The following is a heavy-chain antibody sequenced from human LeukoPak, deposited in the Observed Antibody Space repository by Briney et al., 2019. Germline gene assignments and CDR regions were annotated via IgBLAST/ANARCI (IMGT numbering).Heavy chain of an antibody. Sequence: PGGSLRLSCAASGLTFSNAWMSWVRQAPGKGLEWVGRIKSKTDGGTTDYAAPVKGRFTISRDDSKNTLYLQMNSLKTEDTAVYYCTTGLTYYYDSSGYYPIDYWGQGTLVTVSS. CDR1: GLTFSNAW. CDR2: IKSKTDGGTT. V-gene: IGHV3-15*01. CDR3: TTGLTYYYDSSGYYPIDY. D-gene: IGHD3-22*01. J-gene: IGHJ4*02.